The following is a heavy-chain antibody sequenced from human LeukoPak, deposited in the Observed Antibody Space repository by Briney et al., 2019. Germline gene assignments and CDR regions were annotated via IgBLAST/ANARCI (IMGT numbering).Heavy chain of an antibody. J-gene: IGHJ4*02. V-gene: IGHV1-3*01. CDR2: INAGNGNT. Sequence: ASVKVSCKASGYTFTSYAMHWVRQAPGQRLEWMGWINAGNGNTKYSQKFQGRVTITRDTSASIAYMELSSLRSEDTAVYYCARDLRAFPFWYWGQGTLVTVSS. CDR1: GYTFTSYA. CDR3: ARDLRAFPFWY.